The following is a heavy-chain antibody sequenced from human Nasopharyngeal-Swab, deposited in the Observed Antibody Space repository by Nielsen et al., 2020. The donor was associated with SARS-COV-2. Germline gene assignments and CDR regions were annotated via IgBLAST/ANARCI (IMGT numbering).Heavy chain of an antibody. Sequence: GGSLRLSRAASGFTFSMYSMNWVRQAPGKGLEWVSSISSSSSYIYYADSVKGRFTISRDNAKNSLYLQMNSLRAEDTAVYYCARDHLMTVTIPYYYYGMDVWGQGTTVTVSS. V-gene: IGHV3-21*01. CDR3: ARDHLMTVTIPYYYYGMDV. D-gene: IGHD4-11*01. CDR2: ISSSSSYI. CDR1: GFTFSMYS. J-gene: IGHJ6*02.